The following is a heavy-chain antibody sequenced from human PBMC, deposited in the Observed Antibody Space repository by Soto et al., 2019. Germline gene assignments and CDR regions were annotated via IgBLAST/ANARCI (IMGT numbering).Heavy chain of an antibody. D-gene: IGHD3-10*01. V-gene: IGHV3-49*03. Sequence: HPGGSLRLSCTASGFTFGDYAMSWFRQAPGKGLEWVGFIRSKAYGGTTEYAASVKGRFTISRDDSKSIAYLQMNSLKTEDTAVYYCTSGGFLWLGELLRNHGFDIWGQGTRFT. CDR3: TSGGFLWLGELLRNHGFDI. J-gene: IGHJ3*02. CDR2: IRSKAYGGTT. CDR1: GFTFGDYA.